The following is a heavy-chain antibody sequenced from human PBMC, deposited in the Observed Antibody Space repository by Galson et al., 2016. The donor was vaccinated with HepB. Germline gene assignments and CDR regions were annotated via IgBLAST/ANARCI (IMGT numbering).Heavy chain of an antibody. J-gene: IGHJ4*02. CDR3: TSNGNGRGGSPSDY. Sequence: SEKGRFTISRDDSKNTDYLQMNSLKTEDTAVYYCTSNGNGRGGSPSDYWGQGTLVTVSS. D-gene: IGHD1-26*01. V-gene: IGHV3-73*01.